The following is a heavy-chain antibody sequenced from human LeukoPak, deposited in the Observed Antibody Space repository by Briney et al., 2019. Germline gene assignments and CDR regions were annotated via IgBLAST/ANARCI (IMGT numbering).Heavy chain of an antibody. Sequence: ASVKVSRKASGYTFTSYGISWVRQAPGQGLEWMGWISAYNGNTNYAQKLQGRVTMTTDTSTSTAYMELRSLRSDDTAVYYCARDYYYDSSGYYDRQGFDYWGQGTLVTVSS. CDR1: GYTFTSYG. V-gene: IGHV1-18*01. CDR3: ARDYYYDSSGYYDRQGFDY. CDR2: ISAYNGNT. J-gene: IGHJ4*02. D-gene: IGHD3-22*01.